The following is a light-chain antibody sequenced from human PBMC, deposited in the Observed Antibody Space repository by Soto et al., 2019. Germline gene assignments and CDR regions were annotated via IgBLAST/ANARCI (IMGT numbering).Light chain of an antibody. J-gene: IGLJ2*01. CDR3: ASFTRRGTVV. V-gene: IGLV2-14*03. CDR2: DVN. Sequence: QSALTQPASVSGSPGQSITISCAGTSSDVGGYNYVSWYQQHPGKVPRLIISDVNKRPSGVSDRFSGSKSGNTASLTISGLPAEDEAYYYCASFTRRGTVVFGRGTQLTVL. CDR1: SSDVGGYNY.